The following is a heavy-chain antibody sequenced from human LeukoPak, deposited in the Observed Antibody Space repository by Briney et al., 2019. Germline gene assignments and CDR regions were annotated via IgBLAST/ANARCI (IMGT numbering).Heavy chain of an antibody. CDR2: IYHSGST. Sequence: SETLSLTCAVSGGSISSSNWWSWVRQPPGKGLEWIGEIYHSGSTNYNPSLKSRVTISVDKSKNQFSLKLSSVTAADTAVYYCARVKRKYPRLRSGGYNWFDPWGQGTLVTVSS. D-gene: IGHD3-10*02. CDR3: ARVKRKYPRLRSGGYNWFDP. V-gene: IGHV4-4*02. J-gene: IGHJ5*02. CDR1: GGSISSSNW.